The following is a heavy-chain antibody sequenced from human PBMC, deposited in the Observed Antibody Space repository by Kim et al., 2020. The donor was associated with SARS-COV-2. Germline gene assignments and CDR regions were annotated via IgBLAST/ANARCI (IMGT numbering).Heavy chain of an antibody. CDR1: GYTFTSYG. D-gene: IGHD3-22*01. V-gene: IGHV1-18*01. CDR3: ARFDGGYYDSSGYYSFLYAFDI. J-gene: IGHJ3*02. CDR2: ISAFNGNT. Sequence: ASVKVSCKASGYTFTSYGISWVRQAPGQGLEWMGWISAFNGNTNYAQKLQGRVTMTTDTSTSTAYMELRSLRSDDTAVYYCARFDGGYYDSSGYYSFLYAFDIWGQGTMVTVSS.